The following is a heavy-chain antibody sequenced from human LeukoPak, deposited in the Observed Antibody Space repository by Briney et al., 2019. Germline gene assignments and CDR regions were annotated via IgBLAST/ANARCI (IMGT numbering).Heavy chain of an antibody. Sequence: PSETLSLTCTVSGGSISSGDYYWSWIRQPPGKGLEWIGYIYYSGSTYYNPSLKSRVTISVDTSKNQFSLKLSSVTAADTAVYYCARASYSGSFPSTVDAFDIWGQGTMVTVSS. CDR1: GGSISSGDYY. CDR3: ARASYSGSFPSTVDAFDI. J-gene: IGHJ3*02. V-gene: IGHV4-30-4*08. D-gene: IGHD1-26*01. CDR2: IYYSGST.